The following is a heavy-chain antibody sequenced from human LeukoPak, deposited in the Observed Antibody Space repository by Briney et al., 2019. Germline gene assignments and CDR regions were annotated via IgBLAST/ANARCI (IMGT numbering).Heavy chain of an antibody. V-gene: IGHV3-7*01. Sequence: GGSLRLSCAASGFTFSRYWMSWVRQAPGKGLEWVANIKQDGSEKYYVDSVKGRFTISRDNAKNSLYLQMNSLRAEDTAVYYCAREIGYYYYYMDVWGKGTTVTISS. CDR3: AREIGYYYYYMDV. CDR1: GFTFSRYW. CDR2: IKQDGSEK. D-gene: IGHD2-21*01. J-gene: IGHJ6*03.